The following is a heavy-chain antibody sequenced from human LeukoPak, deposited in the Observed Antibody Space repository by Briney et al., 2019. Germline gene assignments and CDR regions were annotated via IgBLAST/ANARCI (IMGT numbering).Heavy chain of an antibody. V-gene: IGHV4-30-4*01. D-gene: IGHD2-21*02. CDR2: IYYSGST. J-gene: IGHJ5*02. Sequence: SETLSLTCTVSGGSISSGDYYWRWIRQPPGKGLEWIGYIYYSGSTYYNPSLKSRVTISVDTSKNQFSLKLSSVTAADTAVYYCARVGDCGGDCYCVDWFDPWGQGTLVTVSS. CDR1: GGSISSGDYY. CDR3: ARVGDCGGDCYCVDWFDP.